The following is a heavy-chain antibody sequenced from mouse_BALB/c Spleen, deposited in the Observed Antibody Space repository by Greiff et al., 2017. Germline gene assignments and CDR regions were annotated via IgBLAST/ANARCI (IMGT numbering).Heavy chain of an antibody. V-gene: IGHV2-9*02. D-gene: IGHD2-4*01. CDR2: IWAGGST. Sequence: VQGVESGPGLVAPSQSLSITCTVSGFSLTSYGVHWVRQPPGKGLEWLGVIWAGGSTNYNSALMSRLSISKDNSKSQVFLKMNSLQTDDTAMYYCARDAYDYDGSWFAYWGQGTLVTVSA. CDR1: GFSLTSYG. CDR3: ARDAYDYDGSWFAY. J-gene: IGHJ3*01.